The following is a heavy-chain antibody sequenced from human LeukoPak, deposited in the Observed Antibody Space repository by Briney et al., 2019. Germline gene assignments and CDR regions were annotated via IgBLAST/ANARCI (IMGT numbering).Heavy chain of an antibody. CDR1: NGPMSSFS. D-gene: IGHD5/OR15-5a*01. J-gene: IGHJ4*02. CDR2: ILDTGGT. V-gene: IGHV4-59*08. Sequence: PSETLSLTCTVSNGPMSSFSWSWIRQPPGKRLEWIAYILDTGGTHSNPLLMSRVTLSEDTSTNRIYLTLDSVTAADTAVYYCARHFKSVGRDRQPFDLWGRGTLVTVSS. CDR3: ARHFKSVGRDRQPFDL.